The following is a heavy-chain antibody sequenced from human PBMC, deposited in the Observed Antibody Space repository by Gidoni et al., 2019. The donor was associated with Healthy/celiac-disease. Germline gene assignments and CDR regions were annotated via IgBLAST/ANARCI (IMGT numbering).Heavy chain of an antibody. D-gene: IGHD3-9*01. CDR2: IYPGDSDT. V-gene: IGHV5-51*01. Sequence: EVQLVQSGAEVKKPGASLKISCTGSGYSFTSYWIGWVRQMPGKGLEWMGIIYPGDSDTRYSPSFQGQVTISADKSISTAYLQWSSLKASDTAMYYCARHRSYYDILTGPADYWGQGTLVTVSS. J-gene: IGHJ4*02. CDR3: ARHRSYYDILTGPADY. CDR1: GYSFTSYW.